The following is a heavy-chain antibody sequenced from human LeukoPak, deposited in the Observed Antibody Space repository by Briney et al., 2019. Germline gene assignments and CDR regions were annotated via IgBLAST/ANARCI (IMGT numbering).Heavy chain of an antibody. CDR3: ARGGSSTTPFDY. J-gene: IGHJ4*02. CDR1: GGSISSYY. V-gene: IGHV4-59*01. CDR2: IYYSGST. Sequence: SETLSLTCTVSGGSISSYYWSWIRQPPGKGLEWIGYIYYSGSTNYNPSLKSRVTISVDTSKNQFSLKLSSVTAADTAVYYCARGGSSTTPFDYWGQGTLVTVSS. D-gene: IGHD2-2*01.